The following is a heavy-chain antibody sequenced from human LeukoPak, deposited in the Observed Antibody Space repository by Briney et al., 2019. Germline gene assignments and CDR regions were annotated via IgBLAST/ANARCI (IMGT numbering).Heavy chain of an antibody. CDR3: ARYSSSWTYFDY. CDR1: GFPFSSYS. D-gene: IGHD6-13*01. J-gene: IGHJ4*02. CDR2: ISSSSSYI. V-gene: IGHV3-21*01. Sequence: GGSLRLSCAASGFPFSSYSMNWVRQAPGKGLEWVSSISSSSSYIYYADSVKGRFTTSRDNAKNSLYLQMNSLRAEDTAVYYCARYSSSWTYFDYWGQGTLVTVSS.